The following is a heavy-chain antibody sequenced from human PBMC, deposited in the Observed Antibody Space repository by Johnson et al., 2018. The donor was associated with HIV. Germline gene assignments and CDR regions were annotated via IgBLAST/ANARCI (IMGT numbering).Heavy chain of an antibody. CDR1: GFTFSDYY. V-gene: IGHV3-11*04. Sequence: QVQLVESGGGLVQPGGSLRLSCAASGFTFSDYYMSWIRQAPGKGLEWVSYISSSGSTIHYADSVKVRFTISRDNSKNTLYLQMNSLSAEDTAVYYCARLGYNHIASHDAFDIWGQGTMVTVSS. CDR2: ISSSGSTI. CDR3: ARLGYNHIASHDAFDI. J-gene: IGHJ3*02. D-gene: IGHD1-14*01.